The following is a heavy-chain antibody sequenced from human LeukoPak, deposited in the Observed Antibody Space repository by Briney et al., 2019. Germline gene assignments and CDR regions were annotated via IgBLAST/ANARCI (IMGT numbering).Heavy chain of an antibody. J-gene: IGHJ4*02. Sequence: GGSLRLSCAASGFTFSSYGMHWVRQAPGKGLEWVAVISYDGNNRYSADSVKGRFTISGDNSKNTLYLRMNSLRAEDTAVYYCAKDQDIAAADYYFDYWGQGTLVTVSS. CDR1: GFTFSSYG. CDR3: AKDQDIAAADYYFDY. V-gene: IGHV3-30*18. D-gene: IGHD6-13*01. CDR2: ISYDGNNR.